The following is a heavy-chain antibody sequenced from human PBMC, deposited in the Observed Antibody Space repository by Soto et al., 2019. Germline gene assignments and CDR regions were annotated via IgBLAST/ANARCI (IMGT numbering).Heavy chain of an antibody. CDR3: AADPYYDFWSGNDTYYYYYGMDV. CDR1: GFTFTSSA. J-gene: IGHJ6*02. Sequence: SVKVSCKASGFTFTSSAVQWVRQARGQRLEWIGWIVVGSGNTNYAQKFQERVTITRDMSTSTAYMELSSLRSEDTAVYYCAADPYYDFWSGNDTYYYYYGMDVWGQGTTVTVSS. V-gene: IGHV1-58*01. D-gene: IGHD3-3*01. CDR2: IVVGSGNT.